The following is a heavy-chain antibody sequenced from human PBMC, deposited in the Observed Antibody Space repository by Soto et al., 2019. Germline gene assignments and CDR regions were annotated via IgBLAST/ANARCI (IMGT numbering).Heavy chain of an antibody. J-gene: IGHJ3*02. D-gene: IGHD5-18*01. V-gene: IGHV3-30-3*01. CDR2: ISYDGSNK. CDR1: GFTSSSYA. CDR3: ARYSFVNAFDI. Sequence: GGSLRLSCAASGFTSSSYAMHWVRQAPGKGLEWVAVISYDGSNKYYADSVKGRFTISRDNSKNTLYLQMNSLRSEDTAVYYCARYSFVNAFDIWGQGTMVTVSS.